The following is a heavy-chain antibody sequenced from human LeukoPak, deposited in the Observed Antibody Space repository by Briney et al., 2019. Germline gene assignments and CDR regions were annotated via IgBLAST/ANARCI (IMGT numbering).Heavy chain of an antibody. CDR3: ARGSQGYCSGGSCYKKTLAVTTFDY. CDR2: INHSGST. D-gene: IGHD2-15*01. V-gene: IGHV4-34*01. Sequence: PSETLSLTCAVYGGSFSGYYWSWIRQPPGKGLEWIGGINHSGSTNYNPSLKSRVTISVDTSKNQFSLKLISVTAADTAVYYCARGSQGYCSGGSCYKKTLAVTTFDYWGQGTLVTVSS. J-gene: IGHJ4*02. CDR1: GGSFSGYY.